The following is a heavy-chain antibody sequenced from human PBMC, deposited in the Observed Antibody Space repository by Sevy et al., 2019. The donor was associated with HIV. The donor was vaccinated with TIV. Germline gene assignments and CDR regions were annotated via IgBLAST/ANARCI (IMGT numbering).Heavy chain of an antibody. Sequence: GGSLRLSCAASGFTFSNYAMSWVRQAPGKGLEWVSLISNGGASTYYADSVKGRFTISRDNSKNTLFLQLNSLRAEDTAVYYYAVHQSPRYSSSLGESWGQGSLVTVSS. CDR3: AVHQSPRYSSSLGES. J-gene: IGHJ5*02. D-gene: IGHD3-22*01. CDR2: ISNGGAST. V-gene: IGHV3-23*01. CDR1: GFTFSNYA.